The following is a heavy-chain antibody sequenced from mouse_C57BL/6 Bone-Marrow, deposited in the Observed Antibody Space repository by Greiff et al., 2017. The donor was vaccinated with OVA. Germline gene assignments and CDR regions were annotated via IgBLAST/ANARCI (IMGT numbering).Heavy chain of an antibody. V-gene: IGHV1-31*01. Sequence: EVQLQQSGPELVKPGASVKISCKASGYSFTGYYMHWVKQSHGNILDWIGYIYPYNGVSSYNQKFKGKATLTIDKSSSTAYMELRSLTSEDSAVYYCASEGYYSNYWYFDVWGTGTTVTVSS. CDR2: IYPYNGVS. CDR1: GYSFTGYY. D-gene: IGHD2-5*01. J-gene: IGHJ1*03. CDR3: ASEGYYSNYWYFDV.